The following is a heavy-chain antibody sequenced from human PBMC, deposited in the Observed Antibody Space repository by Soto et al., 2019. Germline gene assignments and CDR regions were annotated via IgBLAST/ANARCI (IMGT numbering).Heavy chain of an antibody. J-gene: IGHJ3*02. V-gene: IGHV3-21*04. CDR2: ISSSSSYI. CDR1: GFTFSSYS. Sequence: NPGGSLRLSCAASGFTFSSYSMNWVRQAPGKGLECVSSISSSSSYIYYADSVKGRFTIPRDNAKNSLYLQMNSLRSEDTAVYYCARDDPGGIHAFDIWGQGTMVTVSS. D-gene: IGHD2-15*01. CDR3: ARDDPGGIHAFDI.